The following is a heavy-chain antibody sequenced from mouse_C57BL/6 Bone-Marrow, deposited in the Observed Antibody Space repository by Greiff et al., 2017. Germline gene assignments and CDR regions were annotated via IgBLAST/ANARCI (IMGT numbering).Heavy chain of an antibody. CDR1: EYEFPSHD. D-gene: IGHD1-1*01. CDR2: INSDGGST. J-gene: IGHJ1*03. Sequence: EVKVVESGGGLVQPGESLKLSCESNEYEFPSHDMSWVRKTPEKRLELVAAINSDGGSTYYPDTMERRFIISRDNTKKTLYLQMSSLRSEDTALYYCARHNYGSSYGYWYFDVWGTGTTVTVSS. V-gene: IGHV5-2*01. CDR3: ARHNYGSSYGYWYFDV.